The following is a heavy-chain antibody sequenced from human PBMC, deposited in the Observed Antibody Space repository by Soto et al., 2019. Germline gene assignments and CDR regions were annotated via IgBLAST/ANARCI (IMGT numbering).Heavy chain of an antibody. V-gene: IGHV3-30-3*01. CDR3: ARGQQVQITMIRIEEY. CDR2: ISYDGSNK. J-gene: IGHJ4*02. Sequence: QVQLVESGGGVVQPGRSLRLSCAASGFTFRSYAMHWVRQAPGKGLEWVAVISYDGSNKYYADSVKGRFTISRDNSKNTLYLQMNSLRAEDTAVYYCARGQQVQITMIRIEEYWGQGTLVTVSS. CDR1: GFTFRSYA. D-gene: IGHD3-22*01.